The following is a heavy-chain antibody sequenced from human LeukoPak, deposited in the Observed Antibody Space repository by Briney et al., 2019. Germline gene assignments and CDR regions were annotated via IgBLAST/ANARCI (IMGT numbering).Heavy chain of an antibody. D-gene: IGHD6-13*01. J-gene: IGHJ4*02. V-gene: IGHV1-69*13. CDR2: IIPIFGTA. CDR3: AIAAAGPEPFDY. Sequence: RASVKVSCKASGGTFSSYAISWVRQAPGQGLEWMGGIIPIFGTANYAQKFQGRVTITADESTSTAYMELSSLRSEDTAVYYCAIAAAGPEPFDYWGQGTLVTVSS. CDR1: GGTFSSYA.